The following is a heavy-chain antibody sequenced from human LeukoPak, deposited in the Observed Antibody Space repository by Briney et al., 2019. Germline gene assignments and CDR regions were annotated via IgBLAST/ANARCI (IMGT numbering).Heavy chain of an antibody. J-gene: IGHJ5*02. CDR2: ISNDGGGT. D-gene: IGHD3-22*01. CDR1: GFIFNNYG. Sequence: GGSLRLSCVPSGFIFNNYGLIWVREAPGKGLVGVSAISNDGGGTTYAASVNGRFTISRDNSKNTLFLQMNSLRAEDTALYYCAKGSSGYFADLWGQGTLVTVSS. CDR3: AKGSSGYFADL. V-gene: IGHV3-23*01.